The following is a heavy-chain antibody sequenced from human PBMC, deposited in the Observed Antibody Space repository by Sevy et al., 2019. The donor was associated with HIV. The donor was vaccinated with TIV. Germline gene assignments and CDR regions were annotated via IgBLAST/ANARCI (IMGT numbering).Heavy chain of an antibody. CDR2: IGTAGDT. D-gene: IGHD1-26*01. J-gene: IGHJ3*02. Sequence: GGSLRLSCAASGFTFSRYDMHWVRQATGKGLEWVSSIGTAGDTYYPGSVKGRFTISRENAKKSVYLQMNSLRAGDTAGYYGAGGTRYSGSYYLGDDAFDIWGQGTMVTVSS. V-gene: IGHV3-13*01. CDR1: GFTFSRYD. CDR3: AGGTRYSGSYYLGDDAFDI.